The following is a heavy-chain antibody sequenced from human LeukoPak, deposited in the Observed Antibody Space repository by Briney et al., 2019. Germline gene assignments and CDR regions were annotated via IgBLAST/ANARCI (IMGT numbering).Heavy chain of an antibody. D-gene: IGHD3-22*01. CDR3: ASSSYYYDSSGYYYDY. J-gene: IGHJ4*02. V-gene: IGHV1-69*06. CDR2: IIPIFGTA. CDR1: GGTFSSYA. Sequence: SVKVSCKASGGTFSSYAISWLRQAPGQGLEWMGRIIPIFGTANYEQKFQGRVTITADKSTSTAYMELSSLRSEDTAVYYCASSSYYYDSSGYYYDYWGQGTLVTVSS.